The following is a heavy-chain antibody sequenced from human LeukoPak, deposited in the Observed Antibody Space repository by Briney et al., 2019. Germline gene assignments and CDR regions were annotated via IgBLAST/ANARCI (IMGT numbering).Heavy chain of an antibody. CDR3: ARDGGLHTNFDY. CDR2: TKPDGSAE. CDR1: GFSFINYW. D-gene: IGHD2-15*01. V-gene: IGHV3-7*01. J-gene: IGHJ4*02. Sequence: TGGSLRLSCAASGFSFINYWMGWVRQAPGKGLEWVANTKPDGSAEYYADSVRGRFTVSRDNANNLLYLQMNRLRAEDTAVYYCARDGGLHTNFDYWGQGTLLTVSS.